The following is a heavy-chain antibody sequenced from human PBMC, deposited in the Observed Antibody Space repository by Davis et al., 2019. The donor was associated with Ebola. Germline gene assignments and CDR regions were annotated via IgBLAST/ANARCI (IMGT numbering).Heavy chain of an antibody. CDR3: AKSGLSFGVVKYHYGMDV. CDR2: ISGSGGST. D-gene: IGHD3-3*01. V-gene: IGHV3-23*01. CDR1: VITFSSYA. J-gene: IGHJ6*04. Sequence: GESLEISCTDSVITFSSYAMTWVRQAPGKGLEWVSAISGSGGSTYYADSVKGRFTISRDNSKKTLYLQMNSLRAEDTAVYYCAKSGLSFGVVKYHYGMDVWGKGTTVTVSS.